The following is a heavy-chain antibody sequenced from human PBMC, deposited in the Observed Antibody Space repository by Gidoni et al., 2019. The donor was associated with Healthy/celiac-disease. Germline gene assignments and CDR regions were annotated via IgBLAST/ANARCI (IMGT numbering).Heavy chain of an antibody. D-gene: IGHD3-9*01. CDR3: TGDVNYDILTGRY. CDR2: IRSKANSYAT. J-gene: IGHJ4*02. CDR1: GFTVRGSA. Sequence: VQLVESGGGLVQPGGSLKLSCAASGFTVRGSAMHWVRQASGKGLEWVGLIRSKANSYATAYAASVKGRFTISRDDSKNTAYLQMNSLKTEDTAVYYCTGDVNYDILTGRYWGQGTLVTVSS. V-gene: IGHV3-73*02.